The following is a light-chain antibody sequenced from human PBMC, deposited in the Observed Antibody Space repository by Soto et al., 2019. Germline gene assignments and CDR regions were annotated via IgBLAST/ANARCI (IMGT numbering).Light chain of an antibody. J-gene: IGKJ2*01. CDR3: QQYYNIPHT. Sequence: DIVLTQSPDSLAVSLGERATIHCKSSQNILYSSNNKNYLAWYQQKPGQPPSLLFYWASTRGSGVPDRFSGSGSGADFTLTISSLQAEDVAVYYCQQYYNIPHTFGQGTKLEIK. V-gene: IGKV4-1*01. CDR1: QNILYSSNNKNY. CDR2: WAS.